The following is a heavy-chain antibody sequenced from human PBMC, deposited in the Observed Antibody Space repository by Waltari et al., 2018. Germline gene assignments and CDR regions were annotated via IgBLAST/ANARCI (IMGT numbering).Heavy chain of an antibody. V-gene: IGHV6-1*01. CDR2: AYYRSKWSN. J-gene: IGHJ3*02. Sequence: QVQLQQSGPGLVKPSQTLSLTGAISGDSVSRYGAAWNWIRQSPSRGLEWLGRAYYRSKWSNDYAVSVKSRITINPDTSKNQFSLQLHSVTPDDTAVYYCASGRDSAFDIWGQGTIVTVSS. CDR1: GDSVSRYGAA. D-gene: IGHD3-10*01. CDR3: ASGRDSAFDI.